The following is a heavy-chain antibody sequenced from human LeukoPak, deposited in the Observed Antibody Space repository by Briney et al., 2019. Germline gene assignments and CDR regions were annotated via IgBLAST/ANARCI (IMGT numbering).Heavy chain of an antibody. Sequence: GASVKVSCKTSGYTFTSYGISWVRQAPGQGLEWMGWISDYNGKTNYAQKFQGRVTMTTDTSTSTAYMEVRSLRSDDTAVYYCARGTFPWELRPFDYWGQGTLVTVSS. CDR1: GYTFTSYG. CDR2: ISDYNGKT. V-gene: IGHV1-18*01. CDR3: ARGTFPWELRPFDY. D-gene: IGHD1-26*01. J-gene: IGHJ4*02.